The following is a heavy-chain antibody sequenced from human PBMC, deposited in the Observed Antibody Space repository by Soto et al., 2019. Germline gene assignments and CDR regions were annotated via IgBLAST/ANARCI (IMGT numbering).Heavy chain of an antibody. CDR3: ATQGKIRFGELSLFDY. J-gene: IGHJ4*02. CDR2: IIPIFGTA. CDR1: GGTFSSYA. V-gene: IGHV1-69*01. D-gene: IGHD3-16*02. Sequence: QVQLVQSGAEVKKPGSSVKVSCKASGGTFSSYAISWVRQAPGQGLEWMGGIIPIFGTANYAQKFQGRVTITADESTSTAYMELSSLRSEDTAVYYCATQGKIRFGELSLFDYWGQGTLVTGSS.